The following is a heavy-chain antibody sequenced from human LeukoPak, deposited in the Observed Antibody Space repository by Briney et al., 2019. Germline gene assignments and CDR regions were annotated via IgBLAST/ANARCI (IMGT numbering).Heavy chain of an antibody. Sequence: SETLSLTCTVSGGSISSYYWSWIRQPPGKGLEWIGYIYYSGSTNYNPSLKSRVTISVDTSKNQFSLKLSSVTAADTAVYYCARHWRADYYDSGGYYYEVNAFDIWGQGTMVTVSS. D-gene: IGHD3-22*01. CDR3: ARHWRADYYDSGGYYYEVNAFDI. CDR2: IYYSGST. CDR1: GGSISSYY. V-gene: IGHV4-59*08. J-gene: IGHJ3*02.